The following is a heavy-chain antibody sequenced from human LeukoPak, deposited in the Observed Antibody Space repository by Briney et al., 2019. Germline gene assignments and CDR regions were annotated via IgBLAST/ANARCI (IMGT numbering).Heavy chain of an antibody. CDR1: GGSINSDY. CDR3: ARRTDGHSFFDN. V-gene: IGHV4-59*01. D-gene: IGHD4-11*01. CDR2: ISYTGNT. Sequence: SETLSLTCTVSGGSINSDYWSWIRQPPGKRLEWIGCISYTGNTNYNPSLKSRVTITVDSSKTQFSLKLSSVTAADTAVYYCARRTDGHSFFDNWGQGSLVTVS. J-gene: IGHJ4*02.